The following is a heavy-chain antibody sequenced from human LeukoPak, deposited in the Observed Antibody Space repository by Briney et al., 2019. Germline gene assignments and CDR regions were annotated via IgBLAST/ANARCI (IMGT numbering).Heavy chain of an antibody. Sequence: PSETLSLTCTVSGDSISGYYWSWIRQPPGKGLEWIGYIHYSGSTNYNPFLKSRLTIPVDTSKNHFHLKLSSVNAADTAVYYCARHKLQGRTFDIWGQRTMVTVSS. CDR2: IHYSGST. J-gene: IGHJ3*02. CDR3: ARHKLQGRTFDI. D-gene: IGHD1-7*01. V-gene: IGHV4-59*08. CDR1: GDSISGYY.